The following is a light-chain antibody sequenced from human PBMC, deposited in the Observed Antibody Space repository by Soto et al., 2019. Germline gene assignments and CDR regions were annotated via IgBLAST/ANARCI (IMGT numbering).Light chain of an antibody. CDR3: CSYAGSYTFYV. J-gene: IGLJ1*01. CDR1: SSDVGGYNY. Sequence: QSALTQPRSVSGSPGQSVTISCTGTSSDVGGYNYVSWYQQHPGKAPKLMIYDVSERPSGVPDRFSGSKSGNTASLTISGLQAEDEADYYCCSYAGSYTFYVFGTGTKVTVL. CDR2: DVS. V-gene: IGLV2-11*01.